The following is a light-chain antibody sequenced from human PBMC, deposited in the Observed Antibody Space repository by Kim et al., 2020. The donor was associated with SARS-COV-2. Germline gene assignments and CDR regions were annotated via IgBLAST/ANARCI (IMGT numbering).Light chain of an antibody. CDR3: ASWDASLNALV. V-gene: IGLV1-44*01. Sequence: GQTVTLSCSGSDSNIGYYPVDWYQQFPGTAPRLLIHQHNQRPSGVPDRFSGSKSGTSASLAISGLQSDDEADYYCASWDASLNALVFGGGTQLTVL. J-gene: IGLJ3*02. CDR1: DSNIGYYP. CDR2: QHN.